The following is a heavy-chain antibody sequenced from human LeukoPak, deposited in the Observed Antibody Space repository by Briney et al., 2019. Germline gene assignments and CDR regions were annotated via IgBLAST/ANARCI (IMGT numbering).Heavy chain of an antibody. CDR1: GGSFSGYY. D-gene: IGHD6-13*01. CDR3: ARRRSYSSSWY. V-gene: IGHV4-34*01. J-gene: IGHJ4*02. Sequence: PSETLSLTCAVYGGSFSGYYWSWIRQPPGKGLEWIGEINHSGSTNYNPSLKSRVTISVDTSKNQFSLKLSSVTAADTAVYYCARRRSYSSSWYWGQGTLVTVSS. CDR2: INHSGST.